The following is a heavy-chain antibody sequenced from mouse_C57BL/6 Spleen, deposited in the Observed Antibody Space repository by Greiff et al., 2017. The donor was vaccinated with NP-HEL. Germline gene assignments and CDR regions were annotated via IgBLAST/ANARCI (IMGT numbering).Heavy chain of an antibody. CDR3: ARFFYDGYYFNAMDY. J-gene: IGHJ4*01. V-gene: IGHV1-50*01. CDR2: IDPSDSYT. CDR1: GYTFTSYW. Sequence: QVQLQQSGAELVKPGASVKLSCKASGYTFTSYWMQWVKQRPGQGLEWIGEIDPSDSYTNYNQKFKGKATLTVDTSSSTAYMQLSSLTSEDSAVYYCARFFYDGYYFNAMDYWGQGTSVTVSS. D-gene: IGHD2-3*01.